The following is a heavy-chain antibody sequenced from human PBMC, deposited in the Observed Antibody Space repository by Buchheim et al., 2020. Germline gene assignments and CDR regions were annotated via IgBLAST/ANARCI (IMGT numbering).Heavy chain of an antibody. CDR1: GFTFSSFG. CDR2: ILYDGSNK. Sequence: QVQLVESGGGVVQPGKSLRLSCAASGFTFSSFGMHWVRQAPGKGLEWVASILYDGSNKFYADSVKGRFSVSRDNSKNTLDLLMNSLRVEDTAVYYCARDPYVPEYYFDYWGQGTL. J-gene: IGHJ4*02. D-gene: IGHD3-10*02. CDR3: ARDPYVPEYYFDY. V-gene: IGHV3-33*01.